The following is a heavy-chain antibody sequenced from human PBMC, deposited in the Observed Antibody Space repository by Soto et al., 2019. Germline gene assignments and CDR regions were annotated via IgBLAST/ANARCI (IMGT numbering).Heavy chain of an antibody. CDR3: SRHSRISTPDY. Sequence: GGSLRLSCVASGFTFSNYWMSWVRQSPGKGLEWVASIKQDGSKKSYVDYVKGRFTISRDNAKNSLYLQMNSLRGDDTAVYHCSRHSRISTPDYWGQGSQVTVSS. CDR2: IKQDGSKK. V-gene: IGHV3-7*01. CDR1: GFTFSNYW. D-gene: IGHD6-13*01. J-gene: IGHJ4*02.